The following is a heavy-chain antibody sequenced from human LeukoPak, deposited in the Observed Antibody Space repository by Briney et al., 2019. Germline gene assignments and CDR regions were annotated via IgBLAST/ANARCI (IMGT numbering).Heavy chain of an antibody. D-gene: IGHD6-19*01. V-gene: IGHV3-73*01. CDR3: TPGYSSGYYYYYMDV. CDR1: GFTFSGSA. CDR2: IRSKANSYAT. J-gene: IGHJ6*03. Sequence: GGSLGLSCAAYGFTFSGSAMHWVRQASGKGLEWVGRIRSKANSYATAYAASVKGRFTISRDDSKNTAYLQMNSLKTEDTAVYYCTPGYSSGYYYYYMDVWGKGTTVTVSS.